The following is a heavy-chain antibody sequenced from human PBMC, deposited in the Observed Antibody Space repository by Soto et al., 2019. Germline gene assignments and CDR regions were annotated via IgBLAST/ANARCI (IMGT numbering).Heavy chain of an antibody. CDR1: GFTFSSYG. J-gene: IGHJ4*02. CDR2: ISYDGSNK. CDR3: AKDPGYCTNGVCYITAPDY. V-gene: IGHV3-30*18. Sequence: GGSLRLSCAASGFTFSSYGIHWVRQAPGKGLEWVAVISYDGSNKYYADSVKGRFTISRDNSKNTLYLQMNSLRAEDTAVYYCAKDPGYCTNGVCYITAPDYWGQGTLVTVSS. D-gene: IGHD2-8*01.